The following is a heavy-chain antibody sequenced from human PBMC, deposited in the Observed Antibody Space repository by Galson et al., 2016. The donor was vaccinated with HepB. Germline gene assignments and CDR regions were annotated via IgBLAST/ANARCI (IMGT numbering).Heavy chain of an antibody. Sequence: SLRLSCAASGFTFSSYTMNWVRQAPGKGLEWVSYISSSSSSIYYADSVKGRFTISRDNAKNSLYLQMNSLRAEDTAVYYCAREPGRIQLYLHSFGMDVWGQGTTVTVSS. CDR3: AREPGRIQLYLHSFGMDV. CDR2: ISSSSSSI. CDR1: GFTFSSYT. V-gene: IGHV3-48*01. J-gene: IGHJ6*02. D-gene: IGHD1-1*01.